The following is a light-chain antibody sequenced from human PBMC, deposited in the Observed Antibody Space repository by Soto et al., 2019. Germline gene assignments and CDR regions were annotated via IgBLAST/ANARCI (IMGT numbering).Light chain of an antibody. CDR2: GAS. CDR1: QSVSSN. J-gene: IGKJ5*01. V-gene: IGKV3-15*01. Sequence: ERVMTQSPATLSVSPGERATLSCRASQSVSSNLAWYQQKPGQAPRLFIYGASTRATGVPARFSGRGSGTEFTLTISSLQSEDFAVYYCQQYTNWPPNTFGQGTRLEIK. CDR3: QQYTNWPPNT.